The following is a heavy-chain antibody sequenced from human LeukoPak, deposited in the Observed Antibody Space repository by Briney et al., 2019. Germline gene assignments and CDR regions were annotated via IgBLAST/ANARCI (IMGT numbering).Heavy chain of an antibody. CDR1: GFTFSSDS. V-gene: IGHV3-21*01. CDR3: ARVRRLQGIVVVVAATQPGMDV. J-gene: IGHJ6*02. CDR2: ISSSRIYI. Sequence: GGSLRLSCAASGFTFSSDSMNWGRQAPGKGLEWVSSISSSRIYIYYADSVKGRFTISRDNAKNSLYLQMNSLRAEDTAVYYCARVRRLQGIVVVVAATQPGMDVWGQGTTVTVSS. D-gene: IGHD2-15*01.